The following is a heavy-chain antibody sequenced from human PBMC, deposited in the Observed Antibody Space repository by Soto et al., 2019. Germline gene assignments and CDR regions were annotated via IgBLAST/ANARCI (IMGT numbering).Heavy chain of an antibody. CDR2: LTPRGFNT. V-gene: IGHV3-23*01. J-gene: IGHJ4*02. D-gene: IGHD3-10*01. CDR3: AGSNYHGSGGRYDY. CDR1: GFTFSDRA. Sequence: EVQLLESGGDLVQPGGSLRLSCAASGFTFSDRAMTWVRQAPGKGLEWVSALTPRGFNTYYTDSVRGRFTIYRDNSRNTVYLEMNSLRAEDTAIYYCAGSNYHGSGGRYDYWGQGTLVAVSS.